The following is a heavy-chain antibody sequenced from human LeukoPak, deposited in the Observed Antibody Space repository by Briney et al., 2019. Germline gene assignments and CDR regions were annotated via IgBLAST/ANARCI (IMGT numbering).Heavy chain of an antibody. D-gene: IGHD3-3*01. V-gene: IGHV3-23*01. CDR2: ISGSGGST. CDR3: AKSTRAYDFWTTVPFY. Sequence: GGSLRLSCAASGFTFSSYAMSWVRQAPGKGLEWVSAISGSGGSTYYADSVKGRFTISRDNSKNTLYLQMNSLRAEDTAVYYCAKSTRAYDFWTTVPFYWGQGTLVTVSS. CDR1: GFTFSSYA. J-gene: IGHJ4*02.